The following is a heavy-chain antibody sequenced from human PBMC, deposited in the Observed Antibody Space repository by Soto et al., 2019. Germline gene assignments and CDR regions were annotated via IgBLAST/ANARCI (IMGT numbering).Heavy chain of an antibody. V-gene: IGHV1-69*02. J-gene: IGHJ5*02. CDR1: GGTFSSYT. CDR2: IIPILGIA. Sequence: QVQLVQSGAEVKKPGSSVKVSCKASGGTFSSYTISWVRQAPGQGLEWMGRIIPILGIANYAQKFQGRVTITADKSTSTAYMELSSLRSEDTAVYYCARHYDYGDYWFAPWGQGTLVTVSS. CDR3: ARHYDYGDYWFAP. D-gene: IGHD4-17*01.